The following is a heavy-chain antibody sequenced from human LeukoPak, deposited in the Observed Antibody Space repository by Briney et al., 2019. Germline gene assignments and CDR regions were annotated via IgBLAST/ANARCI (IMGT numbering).Heavy chain of an antibody. V-gene: IGHV3-7*01. CDR2: IKQDGSEK. D-gene: IGHD3-10*01. CDR1: GFTFSSYW. CDR3: ARLYGSGSYWIYFDY. Sequence: PGGSLRLSCAASGFTFSSYWMSWVRQAPGKGLEWVANIKQDGSEKYYVDSVKGRFTISRDNAKNSLYLQMNSPRAEDTAVYYCARLYGSGSYWIYFDYWGQGTLVTVSS. J-gene: IGHJ4*02.